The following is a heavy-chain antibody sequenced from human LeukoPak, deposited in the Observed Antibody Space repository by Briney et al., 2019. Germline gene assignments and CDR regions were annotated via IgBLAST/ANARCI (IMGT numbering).Heavy chain of an antibody. CDR2: ISGSGGST. D-gene: IGHD6-13*01. CDR3: ARDPFSIAAAGSYFDY. Sequence: GGSLRLSCAASGFTFSSYAMSWVRQAPGKGLEWVSAISGSGGSTYYADSVKGRFTISRDNSKNTLYLQMNSLRAEDTAVYYCARDPFSIAAAGSYFDYWGQGTLVTVSS. J-gene: IGHJ4*02. CDR1: GFTFSSYA. V-gene: IGHV3-23*01.